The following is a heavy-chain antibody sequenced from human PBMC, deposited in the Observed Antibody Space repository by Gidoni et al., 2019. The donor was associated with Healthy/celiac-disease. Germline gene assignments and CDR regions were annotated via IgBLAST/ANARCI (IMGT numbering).Heavy chain of an antibody. CDR2: ISYDGSNK. J-gene: IGHJ4*02. D-gene: IGHD6-13*01. Sequence: QVQLVESGGGVVQPGRSLRRAWAASGCTFSSYGMHWVRQAPGKGLEWLAVISYDGSNKYYADSVKGRFTISRDNSKNTLYLQMNRLRAEDTAVYYCAKDREAAGTFDYWGQGTLVTVSS. CDR1: GCTFSSYG. V-gene: IGHV3-30*18. CDR3: AKDREAAGTFDY.